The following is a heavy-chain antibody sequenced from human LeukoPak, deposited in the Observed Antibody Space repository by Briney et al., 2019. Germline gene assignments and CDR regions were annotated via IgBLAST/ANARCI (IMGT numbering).Heavy chain of an antibody. D-gene: IGHD3-22*01. J-gene: IGHJ4*02. Sequence: GGSLRLSCAASGFTFSSYWMHWVRQAPGKGLVWVSRINSDGSSTSYADSVKGRFTISRDNAKNKLYLQMNSLRAEDTAVYYCARREFYDSSGYPFDYWGQGTLVTVSS. CDR1: GFTFSSYW. CDR3: ARREFYDSSGYPFDY. V-gene: IGHV3-74*01. CDR2: INSDGSST.